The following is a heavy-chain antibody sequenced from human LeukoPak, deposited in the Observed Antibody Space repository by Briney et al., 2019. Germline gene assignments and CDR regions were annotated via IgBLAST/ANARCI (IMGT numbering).Heavy chain of an antibody. Sequence: GGSLRLSCAASGFTFSSYGMHWVRQAPGKGLEWVAFIRYDGSNKYYADSVKGRFTISRDNSKNTLYLQMNSLRAEDTAVYYCAKGALYSSGWRGDYWGQGTLVTVSS. CDR1: GFTFSSYG. D-gene: IGHD6-19*01. V-gene: IGHV3-30*02. CDR2: IRYDGSNK. J-gene: IGHJ4*02. CDR3: AKGALYSSGWRGDY.